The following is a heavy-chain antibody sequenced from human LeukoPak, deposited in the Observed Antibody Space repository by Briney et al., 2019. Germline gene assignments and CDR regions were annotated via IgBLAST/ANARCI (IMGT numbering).Heavy chain of an antibody. CDR3: ARDPKSYYYDSSGPNAFDI. V-gene: IGHV1-69*06. CDR2: IIPIFGTA. CDR1: GGTFSSYA. Sequence: ASVKVSCKASGGTFSSYAISWVRQAPGQGLEWMGGIIPIFGTANYAQKFQGRVTITADKSTSTAYMELSSLRSEDTAVYYCARDPKSYYYDSSGPNAFDIWGQGTMVTVSS. D-gene: IGHD3-22*01. J-gene: IGHJ3*02.